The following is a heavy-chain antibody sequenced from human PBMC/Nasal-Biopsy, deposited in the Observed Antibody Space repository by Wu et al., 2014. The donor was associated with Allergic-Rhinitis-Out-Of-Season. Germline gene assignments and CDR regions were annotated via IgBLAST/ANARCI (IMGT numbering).Heavy chain of an antibody. CDR2: INGIGNST. V-gene: IGHV3-20*03. Sequence: GINGIGNSTTYAGSMKGRFTISRDNRKNSLYLQMNSLRAEDTAVYYCARHLLSGGYFDHWGPGSPGHRLL. CDR3: ARHLLSGGYFDH. D-gene: IGHD1-26*01. J-gene: IGHJ4*02.